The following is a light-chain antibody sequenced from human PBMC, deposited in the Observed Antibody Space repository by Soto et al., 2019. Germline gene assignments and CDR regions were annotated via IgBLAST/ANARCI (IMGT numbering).Light chain of an antibody. CDR2: GAS. CDR1: QSVSSN. V-gene: IGKV3-15*01. CDR3: QPYNNWPYT. Sequence: EIVMTQSPATLSVSPVERATLSCRASQSVSSNLAWYQQKPGQAPRLLIYGASTRATGIPARFSGSGSGTEFTLTISSLQSEDFAVYYCQPYNNWPYTFGQGTKLEIK. J-gene: IGKJ2*01.